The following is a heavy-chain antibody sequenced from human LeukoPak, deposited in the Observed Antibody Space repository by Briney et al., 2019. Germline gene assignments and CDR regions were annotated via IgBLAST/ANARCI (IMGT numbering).Heavy chain of an antibody. CDR1: GGSISSYY. CDR3: ARAPSDFGFDWSLQDDYYFDY. J-gene: IGHJ4*02. V-gene: IGHV4-4*07. Sequence: SETLSLTCTVSGGSISSYYWSWIRQPAGKGLEWIGRIYTSGSTNYNPSLKSRVTMSVDTSKIQFSLKLSSVTAADTAVYYCARAPSDFGFDWSLQDDYYFDYWGQGTLVTVSS. D-gene: IGHD3-9*01. CDR2: IYTSGST.